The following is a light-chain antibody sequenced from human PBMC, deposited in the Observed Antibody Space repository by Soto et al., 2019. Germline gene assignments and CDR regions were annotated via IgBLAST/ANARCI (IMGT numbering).Light chain of an antibody. CDR2: GVS. J-gene: IGKJ2*01. CDR1: QSVSSN. Sequence: EILMTQSPGTLSVSPGERATLSCRASQSVSSNLAWYQQKPGQAPRLLIYGVSTRATGIPARFSGSGSETDFTLTISSLQSEDSAVYYCQQYKTWPPYTFGQGTKLEIK. V-gene: IGKV3-15*01. CDR3: QQYKTWPPYT.